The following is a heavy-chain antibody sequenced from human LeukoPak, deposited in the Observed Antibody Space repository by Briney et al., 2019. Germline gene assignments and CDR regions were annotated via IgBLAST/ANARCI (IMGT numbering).Heavy chain of an antibody. CDR2: IYYSGST. Sequence: SETLSLTCTVSGGSIRSYYWSWIRPPPGKGLEWIAYIYYSGSTNYNPSLKSRVTISVDTSKNQFSLKLSSVTAADTAVYYCASLRPEGVAGTYWGQGTLVIVSS. CDR3: ASLRPEGVAGTY. J-gene: IGHJ4*02. V-gene: IGHV4-59*08. D-gene: IGHD6-19*01. CDR1: GGSIRSYY.